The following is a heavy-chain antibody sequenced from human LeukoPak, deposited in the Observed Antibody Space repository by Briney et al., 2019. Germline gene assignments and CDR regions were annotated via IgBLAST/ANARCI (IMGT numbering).Heavy chain of an antibody. CDR1: GGSISSYY. CDR3: ARSRDDYYDSSGYVY. CDR2: IYYSGST. D-gene: IGHD3-22*01. Sequence: SETLSLTCTVCGGSISSYYWSWIRQPPGKGMEWIGYIYYSGSTNYNPSLKSRVTISVDTSKNQFSLKLSSVTAADTAVYYCARSRDDYYDSSGYVYWGQGTLVTVSS. V-gene: IGHV4-59*01. J-gene: IGHJ4*02.